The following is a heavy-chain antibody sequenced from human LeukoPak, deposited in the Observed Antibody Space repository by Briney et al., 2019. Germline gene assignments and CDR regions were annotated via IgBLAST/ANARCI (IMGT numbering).Heavy chain of an antibody. V-gene: IGHV3-7*01. CDR2: IKEDGTEK. CDR3: ARDKIVGATYFDY. J-gene: IGHJ4*02. CDR1: GFTLSLHS. D-gene: IGHD1-26*01. Sequence: GGSLRLSCEVSGFTLSLHSMSWVRQAPGKGLEWVAKIKEDGTEKYYVDSVKGRFTISRDNAKNSLYLQMNSLRAEDTAVYYCARDKIVGATYFDYWGQGTLVTVSS.